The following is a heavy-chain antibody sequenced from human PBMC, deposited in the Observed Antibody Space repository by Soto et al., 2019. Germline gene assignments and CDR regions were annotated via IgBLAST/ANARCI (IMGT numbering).Heavy chain of an antibody. CDR2: INPNSGGT. V-gene: IGHV1-2*02. CDR1: GYTFSGFY. D-gene: IGHD6-19*01. CDR3: ASAAVTGTAGLDC. J-gene: IGHJ4*02. Sequence: QVLLLQSGAAVKKPGASVKVSCKASGYTFSGFYMHWVRQAPGQGLEWMGWINPNSGGTKYAEKFQGRVTMTRDTSISTACVELSRLTSDDTAVYYCASAAVTGTAGLDCWGQGTLVTVSS.